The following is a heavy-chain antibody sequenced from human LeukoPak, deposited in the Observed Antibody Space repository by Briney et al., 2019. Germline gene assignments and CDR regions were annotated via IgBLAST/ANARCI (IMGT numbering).Heavy chain of an antibody. Sequence: PGGSLRLSCAASGFTFSSYAMSWVRQAPGKGLEWVSAISGSGGSTYYADSVKGRFTISRDNSKNTLYLQMNSLRAEDMALYYCAKGRGLSYDYGVDYWGQGTLVTVSS. CDR2: ISGSGGST. J-gene: IGHJ4*02. CDR1: GFTFSSYA. CDR3: AKGRGLSYDYGVDY. V-gene: IGHV3-23*01. D-gene: IGHD4-17*01.